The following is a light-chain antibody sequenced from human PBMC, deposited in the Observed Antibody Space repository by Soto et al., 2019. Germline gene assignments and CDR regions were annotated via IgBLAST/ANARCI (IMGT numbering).Light chain of an antibody. CDR1: QSLVHSDGNTY. CDR3: MQATQSHWT. J-gene: IGKJ1*01. V-gene: IGKV2-24*01. CDR2: KVS. Sequence: DIVMTQTPLSSPVTLGQAASISCRSSQSLVHSDGNTYLSWYQQRPGQPPRLLIYKVSDRFSRVPDSFSGSGAGTDFTLTISRVDAEDVGVYYCMQATQSHWTFGQGTKVDIK.